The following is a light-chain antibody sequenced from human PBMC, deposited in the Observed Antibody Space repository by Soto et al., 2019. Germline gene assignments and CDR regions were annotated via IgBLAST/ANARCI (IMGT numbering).Light chain of an antibody. Sequence: EIVLTQSPATLSLSPGARATLSCRASQSVSSYLAWYQQKPGQSPRLLIYDASNRATGIPARFSGSGSGTDFTLTISSLEPEDFAVYYCQQRSNWRWLTFGGGTKVDIK. CDR2: DAS. CDR1: QSVSSY. CDR3: QQRSNWRWLT. J-gene: IGKJ4*01. V-gene: IGKV3-11*01.